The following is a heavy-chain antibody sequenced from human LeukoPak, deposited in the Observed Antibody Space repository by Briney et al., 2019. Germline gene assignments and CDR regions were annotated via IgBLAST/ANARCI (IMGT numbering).Heavy chain of an antibody. CDR2: INSDGSGT. D-gene: IGHD6-13*01. J-gene: IGHJ6*03. CDR1: GFTFSSYW. Sequence: PGGSLRLSCAASGFTFSSYWMHWVRQAPGKGLVWVSRINSDGSGTSYADSVKGRFTISRDNAKNTLYLQMNSLRAEDTAVYYCARAPYSSSWAYYYYYMDVWGKGTTVTVSS. CDR3: ARAPYSSSWAYYYYYMDV. V-gene: IGHV3-74*01.